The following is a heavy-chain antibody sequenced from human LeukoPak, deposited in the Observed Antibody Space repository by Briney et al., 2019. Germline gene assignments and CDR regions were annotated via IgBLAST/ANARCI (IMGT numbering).Heavy chain of an antibody. J-gene: IGHJ6*02. Sequence: SQTLSLTCTASGGSISSGSDYWCWIPQPAGKGLEWIGRIYTSGTTNYNPSLKSRVTISVDTSKNQFSLKLSSVTAADTAVYYCARDSYDFWSGSYYYYGMDVWGQGTTVTVSS. CDR1: GGSISSGSDY. V-gene: IGHV4-61*02. CDR2: IYTSGTT. CDR3: ARDSYDFWSGSYYYYGMDV. D-gene: IGHD3-3*01.